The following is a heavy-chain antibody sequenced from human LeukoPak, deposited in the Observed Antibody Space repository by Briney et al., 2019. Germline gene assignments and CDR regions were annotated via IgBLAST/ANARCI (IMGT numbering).Heavy chain of an antibody. CDR3: AKQLYYGSGSPPFDY. CDR1: GFTFDDYA. CDR2: ISWNSGSI. V-gene: IGHV3-9*01. Sequence: PGRSLRLSCAASGFTFDDYAMHWVRQAPGKGLEWVSGISWNSGSIGYADSVKGRFTISRDNAKNSLYLQMNSLRAEDTALYYCAKQLYYGSGSPPFDYWGQGTLVTVSS. D-gene: IGHD3-10*01. J-gene: IGHJ4*02.